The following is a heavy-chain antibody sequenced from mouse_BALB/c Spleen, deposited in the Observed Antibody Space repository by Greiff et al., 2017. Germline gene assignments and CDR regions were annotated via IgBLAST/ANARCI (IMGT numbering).Heavy chain of an antibody. J-gene: IGHJ1*01. CDR2: ISSGSSTI. D-gene: IGHD1-1*01. CDR3: AREGTVVRYFDV. CDR1: GFTFSSFG. V-gene: IGHV5-17*02. Sequence: EVKVVESGGGLVQPGGSRKLSCAASGFTFSSFGMHWVRQAPEKGLEWVAYISSGSSTIYYADTVKGRFTISRDNPKNTLFLQMTSLRSEDTAMYYCAREGTVVRYFDVWGAGTTVTVSS.